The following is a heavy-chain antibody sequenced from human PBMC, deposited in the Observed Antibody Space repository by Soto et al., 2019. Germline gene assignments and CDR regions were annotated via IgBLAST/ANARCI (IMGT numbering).Heavy chain of an antibody. D-gene: IGHD6-19*01. J-gene: IGHJ4*02. CDR2: IYYSGST. CDR3: ARLDILAVAGTGFGFDY. V-gene: IGHV4-39*01. Sequence: SETLSLTCTVSGGSISSSSYYWGWIRQPPGKGLEWIGSIYYSGSTYYNPSLKSRVTISVDTSKNQFSLKLSSVTAADTAVYYCARLDILAVAGTGFGFDYWGQGTLVTVSS. CDR1: GGSISSSSYY.